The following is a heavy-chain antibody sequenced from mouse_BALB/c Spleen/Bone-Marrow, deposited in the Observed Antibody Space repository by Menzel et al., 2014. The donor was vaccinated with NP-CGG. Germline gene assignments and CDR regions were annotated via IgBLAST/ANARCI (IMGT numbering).Heavy chain of an antibody. Sequence: VKLMESGAELVKPGASVKLSCKTSGYTFTSYWIHWVKQRPGQGLEWIGEINPSNGRTSYNEKFKSKATLAVDTSSSTAYMQLSSLTSEDSAVYYCARANFGNYGVYWGQGSTLTVSS. J-gene: IGHJ2*01. V-gene: IGHV1S81*02. CDR2: INPSNGRT. CDR1: GYTFTSYW. CDR3: ARANFGNYGVY. D-gene: IGHD2-1*01.